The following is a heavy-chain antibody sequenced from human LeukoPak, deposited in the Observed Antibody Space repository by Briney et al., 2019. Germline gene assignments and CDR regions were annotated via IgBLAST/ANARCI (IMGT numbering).Heavy chain of an antibody. CDR1: GGSISSYY. CDR3: ARMSWERQFDY. Sequence: SETLSLTCTVSGGSISSYYWSWIRQPPGKGLEWIGYIYYSGSTNYNPSRKSRVTISVDTSKNQFSLKLSSVTAADTAVYYCARMSWERQFDYWGQGTLVTVSS. CDR2: IYYSGST. D-gene: IGHD1-26*01. V-gene: IGHV4-59*08. J-gene: IGHJ4*02.